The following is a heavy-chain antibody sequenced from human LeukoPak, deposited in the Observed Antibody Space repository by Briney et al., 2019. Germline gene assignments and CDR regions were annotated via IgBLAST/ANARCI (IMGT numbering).Heavy chain of an antibody. D-gene: IGHD1-26*01. CDR2: ISWNRGSI. CDR1: GFTFYDYA. J-gene: IGHJ4*02. V-gene: IGHV3-9*01. Sequence: GGSLRLSCAASGFTFYDYAMHWVRHAPGKGLEWVSGISWNRGSIVYADSVKGRFTISRDNAKNSPYVQMNSLRAEDTALYYCAKGESWELPYYFDYWGQGTLVTVSS. CDR3: AKGESWELPYYFDY.